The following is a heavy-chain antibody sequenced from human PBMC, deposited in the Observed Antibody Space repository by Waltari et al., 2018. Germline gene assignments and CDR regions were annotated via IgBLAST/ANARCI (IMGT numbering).Heavy chain of an antibody. J-gene: IGHJ4*02. V-gene: IGHV4-39*07. D-gene: IGHD6-6*01. CDR3: ASKGGLAARPFNY. CDR1: GGSISSSSYY. CDR2: IYYSGST. Sequence: QLQLQESGPGLVKPSETLSLTCTVSGGSISSSSYYWGWIRQPPGKGLEWIGSIYYSGSTYYNPSLKSRVTISVDTSKNQFSLKLSSVTAADTAVYYCASKGGLAARPFNYWGQGTLVTVSS.